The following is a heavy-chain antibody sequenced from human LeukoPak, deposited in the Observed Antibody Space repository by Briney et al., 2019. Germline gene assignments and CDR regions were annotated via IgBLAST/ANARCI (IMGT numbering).Heavy chain of an antibody. J-gene: IGHJ5*02. CDR2: IYYSGTT. D-gene: IGHD6-13*01. CDR1: RCSISSRGYY. Sequence: SQTLSLTCTVSRCSISSRGYYWSWIRQHPGKGLEWIGFIYYSGTTYYNPSLKSRATISVDTSKNHFSLKLISVTDADTAMYYCPGGAGGSAAADVDPWGQGTLVTVSS. V-gene: IGHV4-31*03. CDR3: PGGAGGSAAADVDP.